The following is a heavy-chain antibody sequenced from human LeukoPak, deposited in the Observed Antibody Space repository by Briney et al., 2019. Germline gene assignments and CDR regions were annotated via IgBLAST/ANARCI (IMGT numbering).Heavy chain of an antibody. J-gene: IGHJ5*02. CDR1: GYSFTDYY. D-gene: IGHD2-21*01. V-gene: IGHV1-2*02. CDR2: INPDSGGT. CDR3: ARADRLHGGPYLIGP. Sequence: ASVKVSCKTSGYSFTDYYMHWVRQAPGQGLEWMGWINPDSGGTSSAQKFQGRVTMTRDTSITTVYMEVSWLTSDDTAIYYCARADRLHGGPYLIGPWGQGTLVTVSS.